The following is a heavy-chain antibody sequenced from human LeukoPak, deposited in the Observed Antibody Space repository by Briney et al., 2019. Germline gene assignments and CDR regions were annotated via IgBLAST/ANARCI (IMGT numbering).Heavy chain of an antibody. V-gene: IGHV4-34*01. Sequence: SETLSLTCAVYGGSFSGYYWSWIRQPPGKGQEWIGEINHSGSTNCNPSLKSRVTISVDTSKNQFSLKLSSVTAADTAVYYCARDSLLGVVVPAAIDYWGQGTLVTVSS. CDR1: GGSFSGYY. J-gene: IGHJ4*02. CDR2: INHSGST. CDR3: ARDSLLGVVVPAAIDY. D-gene: IGHD2-2*01.